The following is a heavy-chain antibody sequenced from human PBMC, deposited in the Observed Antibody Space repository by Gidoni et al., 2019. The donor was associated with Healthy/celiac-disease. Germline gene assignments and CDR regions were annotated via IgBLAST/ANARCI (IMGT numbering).Heavy chain of an antibody. CDR3: ARELTGVVAATLYYYYMDV. V-gene: IGHV3-11*06. D-gene: IGHD2-15*01. CDR1: GFTFSDFF. Sequence: QVQLVESGGGLVKPGGSLRLSCAAPGFTFSDFFLSWIRQAPGKGLEWVSYISSSSSYTNYADSVKGRFTISRDNAKNSLYLQMNSLRAEDTAVYYCARELTGVVAATLYYYYMDVWGKGTTVTVSS. J-gene: IGHJ6*03. CDR2: ISSSSSYT.